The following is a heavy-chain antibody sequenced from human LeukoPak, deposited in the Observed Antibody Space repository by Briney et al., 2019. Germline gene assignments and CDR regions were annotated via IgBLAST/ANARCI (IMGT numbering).Heavy chain of an antibody. CDR3: ARHNSDSSGYPGDYYYYMDV. CDR1: GGSFSGYY. CDR2: INHRGST. D-gene: IGHD3-22*01. J-gene: IGHJ6*03. Sequence: SETLSLTCAVYGGSFSGYYWSWIRQPPGKGLEWIGEINHRGSTSYNPSLESRVTISLDTSKNQFSLKLSSVTAADTAVYYCARHNSDSSGYPGDYYYYMDVWGKGTTVTVSS. V-gene: IGHV4-34*01.